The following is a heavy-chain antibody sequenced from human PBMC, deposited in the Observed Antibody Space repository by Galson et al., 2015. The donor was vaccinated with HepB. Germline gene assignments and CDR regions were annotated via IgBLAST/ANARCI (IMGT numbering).Heavy chain of an antibody. Sequence: SVKVSCKASGGTFSSYAISWVRQAPGQGLEWMGGIIPIFGTANYAQKFQGRVTITADESTSTAYMELSSLRSEDTAVYYCARGAIVLMVYATSNDYYGMDVWGQGTTVTVSS. CDR2: IIPIFGTA. J-gene: IGHJ6*02. V-gene: IGHV1-69*13. D-gene: IGHD2-8*01. CDR1: GGTFSSYA. CDR3: ARGAIVLMVYATSNDYYGMDV.